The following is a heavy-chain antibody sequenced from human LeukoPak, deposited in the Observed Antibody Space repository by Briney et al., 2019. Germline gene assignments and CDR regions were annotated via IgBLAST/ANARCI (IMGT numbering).Heavy chain of an antibody. D-gene: IGHD3-22*01. J-gene: IGHJ4*02. V-gene: IGHV1-2*06. CDR3: AREYDSSGENDY. CDR1: GDTFTSYP. CDR2: INPNSGGT. Sequence: ASVTVSCKASGDTFTSYPMNWVRQAPGQGLEWMGRINPNSGGTNYAQKFQGRVTMTRDTSISTAYMELSRLRSDDTAVYYCAREYDSSGENDYWGQGTLVTVSS.